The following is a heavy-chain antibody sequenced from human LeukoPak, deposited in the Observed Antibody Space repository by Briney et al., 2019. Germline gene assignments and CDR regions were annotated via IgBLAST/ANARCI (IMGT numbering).Heavy chain of an antibody. J-gene: IGHJ4*02. V-gene: IGHV1-2*02. Sequence: EALVKVSCKASGYTFTDYYLHWVRQAPGQGLEWVGNINPNSGGTNYAQRFQGRVTMTRDTSSGTAYMELSSLRSDDTAVYYCARGFYYGNSRIDSWGQGTLVTVSS. CDR2: INPNSGGT. CDR1: GYTFTDYY. D-gene: IGHD4-23*01. CDR3: ARGFYYGNSRIDS.